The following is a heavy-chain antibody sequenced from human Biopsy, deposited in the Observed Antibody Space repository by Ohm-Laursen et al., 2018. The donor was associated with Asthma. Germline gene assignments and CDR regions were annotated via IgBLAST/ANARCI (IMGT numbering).Heavy chain of an antibody. CDR1: GFAVSRDY. V-gene: IGHV3-53*01. CDR3: ARGDSSSWSHYYFDY. CDR2: IYSGGTS. D-gene: IGHD6-13*01. J-gene: IGHJ4*02. Sequence: SLRLSCSASGFAVSRDYMFWVRQAPGKGLEWVSVIYSGGTSHTADSARGRFTISRDYSKNTLYLQMHSLRAEDTAVYYCARGDSSSWSHYYFDYWGQGTLVTVSS.